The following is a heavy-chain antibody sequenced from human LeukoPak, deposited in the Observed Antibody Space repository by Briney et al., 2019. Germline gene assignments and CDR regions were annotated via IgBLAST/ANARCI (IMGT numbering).Heavy chain of an antibody. CDR2: ISSSSTTI. Sequence: GGSLRLSCAASGFTFSRYSMNWVRQAPGKGLEWVSYISSSSTTIYYADSVKGRFTISRDNAKNSLYLQMNSLRAEDTAVYYCARDHCSGGSCDSNDAFDIWGHRTMVTVSS. CDR1: GFTFSRYS. CDR3: ARDHCSGGSCDSNDAFDI. V-gene: IGHV3-48*04. D-gene: IGHD2-15*01. J-gene: IGHJ3*02.